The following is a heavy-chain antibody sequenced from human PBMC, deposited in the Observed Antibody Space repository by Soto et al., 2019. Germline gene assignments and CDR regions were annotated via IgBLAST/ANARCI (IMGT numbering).Heavy chain of an antibody. CDR1: GGSFSGYY. V-gene: IGHV4-34*01. J-gene: IGHJ6*02. CDR2: INHSGST. CDR3: ARVVRGYSYGSTHYYYYGMDV. Sequence: ETLSLTCAVYGGSFSGYYWSWIRQPPGKGLEWIGEINHSGSTNYNPSLKSRVTISVDTSKNQFSLKLSSVTAADTAVYYCARVVRGYSYGSTHYYYYGMDVWGQGTTVTVSS. D-gene: IGHD5-18*01.